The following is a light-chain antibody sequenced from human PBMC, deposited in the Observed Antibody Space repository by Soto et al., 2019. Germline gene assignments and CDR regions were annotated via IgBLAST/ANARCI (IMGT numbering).Light chain of an antibody. V-gene: IGLV2-14*01. CDR2: EVT. CDR1: SSDVGGYNY. J-gene: IGLJ3*02. Sequence: QSALIQPASVSGSRGQSITISCTGASSDVGGYNYVSWYQQFPGRAPKVMIYEVTNRPSGVPDRFSGSKSGTSASLAISGLQSEDEADYYCAAWDDSLNGWVFGGGTKLTVL. CDR3: AAWDDSLNGWV.